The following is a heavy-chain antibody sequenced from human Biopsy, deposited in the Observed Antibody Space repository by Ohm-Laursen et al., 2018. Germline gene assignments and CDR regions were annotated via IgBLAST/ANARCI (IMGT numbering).Heavy chain of an antibody. V-gene: IGHV4-31*01. J-gene: IGHJ5*02. CDR3: ARGDYFYSNGYFCFDP. D-gene: IGHD3-22*01. Sequence: SQTLSLTCTVFGGSISSGGPYWSWIRQRNGKGWEGIGNIFKRTNTYYNPSLKNLITISGDTSKNHFSLKLNSVTDAYTAVYYCARGDYFYSNGYFCFDPWGQGTLVTVSS. CDR1: GGSISSGGPY. CDR2: IFKRTNT.